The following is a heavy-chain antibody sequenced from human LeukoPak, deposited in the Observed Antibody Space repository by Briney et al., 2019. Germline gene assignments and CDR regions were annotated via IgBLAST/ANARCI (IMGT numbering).Heavy chain of an antibody. D-gene: IGHD3-9*01. CDR2: ISAYNGNT. Sequence: GASVKVSCKASGYTFTSYGISWVRQAPGQGLEWMGWISAYNGNTNYAQKLQGRVTMTTDTSTSTAYMELRSLRSDDTAVYYCARSDYDILTGYFDCWGQGTLVTVSS. CDR1: GYTFTSYG. V-gene: IGHV1-18*04. CDR3: ARSDYDILTGYFDC. J-gene: IGHJ5*01.